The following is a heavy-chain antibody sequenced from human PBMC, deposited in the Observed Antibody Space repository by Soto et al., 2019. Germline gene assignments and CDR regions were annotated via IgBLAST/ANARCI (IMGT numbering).Heavy chain of an antibody. J-gene: IGHJ4*02. CDR2: INSNTGGA. CDR3: ARHSSSSWGHY. D-gene: IGHD6-6*01. CDR1: GYTFTDYY. Sequence: ASVKVSCKASGYTFTDYYIHWVRQAPGQGLECMAWINSNTGGADYAQKFQGRVTMTRDTSISTAYMELSRLRSDDTAVYYCARHSSSSWGHYWGQGTLVTVSS. V-gene: IGHV1-2*02.